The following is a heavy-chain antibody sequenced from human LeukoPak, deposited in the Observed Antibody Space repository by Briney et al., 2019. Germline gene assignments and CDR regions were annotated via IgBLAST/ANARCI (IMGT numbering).Heavy chain of an antibody. CDR2: IYTSGST. J-gene: IGHJ6*03. Sequence: PSETLSLTCTVSGGSISSYYWSWIRQPAGKGLEWIGRIYTSGSTNYNPSLKSRVTMSVDTSKNQFSLKLSSVTAADTAVYYCAREGFMVRGIGYYYYYYMDVWGKGTTVTVSS. V-gene: IGHV4-4*07. CDR3: AREGFMVRGIGYYYYYYMDV. CDR1: GGSISSYY. D-gene: IGHD3-10*01.